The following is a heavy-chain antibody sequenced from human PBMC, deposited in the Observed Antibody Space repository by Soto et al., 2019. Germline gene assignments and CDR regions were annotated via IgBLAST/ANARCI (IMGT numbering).Heavy chain of an antibody. CDR1: GYTFTSYG. CDR2: ISAYNGNT. CDR3: ARSPALLGYYYCMDV. V-gene: IGHV1-18*01. D-gene: IGHD1-26*01. Sequence: ASVKVSCKASGYTFTSYGISWVRQAPGQGLEWMGWISAYNGNTNYAQKLQGRVTMTTDTSTSTAYMELRSLRSDDTAVYYCARSPALLGYYYCMDVWGQGTTVTVSS. J-gene: IGHJ6*02.